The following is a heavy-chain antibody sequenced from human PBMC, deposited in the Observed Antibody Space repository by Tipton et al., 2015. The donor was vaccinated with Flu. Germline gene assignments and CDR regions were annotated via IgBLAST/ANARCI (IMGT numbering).Heavy chain of an antibody. CDR3: ARDVGPQIKVTGGLDV. D-gene: IGHD2-21*02. CDR1: GGSIRSSTDF. V-gene: IGHV4-39*07. Sequence: TLSLTCTVSGGSIRSSTDFWAWIRQSLGKGLERIGTIYYTGSTYYNVSLKSRVTISVDTSKNQFSLKLSSVTAADTAVYYCARDVGPQIKVTGGLDVWGQGTTVAVSS. J-gene: IGHJ6*02. CDR2: IYYTGST.